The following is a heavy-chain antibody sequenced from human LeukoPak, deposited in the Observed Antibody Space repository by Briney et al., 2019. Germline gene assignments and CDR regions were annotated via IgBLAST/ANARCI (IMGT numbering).Heavy chain of an antibody. V-gene: IGHV1-69*05. Sequence: EASVKVSCKASGGTFSSYAISWVRQAPGQGLEWMGGIIPIFGTANYAQKFQGRATITTDESTSTAYMELSSLRSEDTAVYYCARALSLTYDFWSGYYIDYWGQGTLVTVSS. CDR3: ARALSLTYDFWSGYYIDY. CDR2: IIPIFGTA. J-gene: IGHJ4*02. CDR1: GGTFSSYA. D-gene: IGHD3-3*01.